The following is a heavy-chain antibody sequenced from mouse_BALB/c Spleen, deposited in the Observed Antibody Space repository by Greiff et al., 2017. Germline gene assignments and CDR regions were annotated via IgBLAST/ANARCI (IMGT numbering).Heavy chain of an antibody. V-gene: IGHV5-15*02. D-gene: IGHD4-1*01. Sequence: EVKLMESGGGLVQPGGSRKLSCAASGFTFSDYGMAWVRQGPGKGPEWVAFISNLAYSIYYADTVTGRFTISRENAKNTLYLEMSSLRSEDTAMYYCARDHVGYSNWGYFDYWGQGTTLTVSS. CDR1: GFTFSDYG. J-gene: IGHJ2*01. CDR3: ARDHVGYSNWGYFDY. CDR2: ISNLAYSI.